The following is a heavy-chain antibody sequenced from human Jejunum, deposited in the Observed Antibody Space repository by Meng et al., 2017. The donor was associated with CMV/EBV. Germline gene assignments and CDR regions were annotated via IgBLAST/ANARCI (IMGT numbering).Heavy chain of an antibody. D-gene: IGHD3-22*01. CDR2: INTGSGNT. CDR3: ARPTYYYDSSGYHY. J-gene: IGHJ4*02. Sequence: KASGSTFTGYALHWVRQAPGQRLEWMGWINTGSGNTKYSQKFQGRVTITRDTSASTVYLELSDLRSEDTGVFFCARPTYYYDSSGYHYWGQGTLVTVSS. CDR1: GSTFTGYA. V-gene: IGHV1-3*04.